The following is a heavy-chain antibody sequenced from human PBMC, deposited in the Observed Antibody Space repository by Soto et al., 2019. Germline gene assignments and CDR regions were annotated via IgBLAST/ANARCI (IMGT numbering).Heavy chain of an antibody. J-gene: IGHJ4*01. V-gene: IGHV1-69*06. CDR3: ARDRSSSWYKGTFYFES. CDR2: IIPAFDAT. CDR1: GGTFSTYD. D-gene: IGHD2-2*01. Sequence: QVQLVQSGAELRRPGSSVKVSCTASGGTFSTYDISWVRQAPGQGLEWMGGIIPAFDATKFAQKFQGRLTITADKATGTVYMELSSLSSEDTAVYYCARDRSSSWYKGTFYFESWGQGTLVTVPS.